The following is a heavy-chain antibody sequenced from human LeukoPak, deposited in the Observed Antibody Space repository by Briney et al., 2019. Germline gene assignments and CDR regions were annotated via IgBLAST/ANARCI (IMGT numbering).Heavy chain of an antibody. J-gene: IGHJ4*02. Sequence: SETLSLTCTVSGGFVSSSSYYWGWIRQPPGKGLEWIGTIYYSGSTYYNPSLKSRVTISLDTSKNQFSLKLNSVTAADTAVYYCARDLLSSRGHNFDFWGQGTLVSVSS. CDR1: GGFVSSSSYY. D-gene: IGHD2/OR15-2a*01. CDR2: IYYSGST. V-gene: IGHV4-39*07. CDR3: ARDLLSSRGHNFDF.